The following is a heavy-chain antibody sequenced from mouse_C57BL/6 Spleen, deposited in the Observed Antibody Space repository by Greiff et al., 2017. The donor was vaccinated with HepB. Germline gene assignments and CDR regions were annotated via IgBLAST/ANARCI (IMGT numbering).Heavy chain of an antibody. Sequence: QVQLKQPGAELVMPGASVKLSCKASGYTFTSYWMHWVKQRPGQGLEWIGEIDPSDSYTNYNQKFKGKSTLTVDKSSSTAYMQLSSLTSEDSAVYYCARYSTGRDYWGQGTTLTVSS. CDR1: GYTFTSYW. J-gene: IGHJ2*01. CDR2: IDPSDSYT. CDR3: ARYSTGRDY. D-gene: IGHD4-1*02. V-gene: IGHV1-69*01.